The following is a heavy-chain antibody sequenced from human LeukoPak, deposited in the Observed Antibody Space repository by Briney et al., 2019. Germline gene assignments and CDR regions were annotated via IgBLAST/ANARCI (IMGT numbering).Heavy chain of an antibody. CDR3: ARGPFGRGVIGGAIDY. D-gene: IGHD3-10*01. V-gene: IGHV4-61*01. CDR1: GYSISSGYY. Sequence: SETLSLTCAVSGYSISSGYYWGWIRQPPGKGLEWIGYIYYSGSTNYNPSLKSRVTISVDTSKNQFSLKLSSVTAADTAVYYCARGPFGRGVIGGAIDYWGQGTLVTVSS. CDR2: IYYSGST. J-gene: IGHJ4*02.